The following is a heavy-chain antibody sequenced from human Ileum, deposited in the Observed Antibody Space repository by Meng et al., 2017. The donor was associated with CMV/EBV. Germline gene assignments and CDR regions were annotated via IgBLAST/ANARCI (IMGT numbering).Heavy chain of an antibody. CDR1: GGSISSGDYY. J-gene: IGHJ4*02. CDR3: ARRSSGLFDY. CDR2: IYYSGTT. Sequence: GQLQESGPGLVKPSQPLSLTCTVSGGSISSGDYYWTWIRQPPGKGLEWIGYIYYSGTTYYNPSLKSRVSISVDTSRNQFSLQLSSVTAADTAVYYCARRSSGLFDYWGQGILVTVSS. D-gene: IGHD6-13*01. V-gene: IGHV4-30-4*08.